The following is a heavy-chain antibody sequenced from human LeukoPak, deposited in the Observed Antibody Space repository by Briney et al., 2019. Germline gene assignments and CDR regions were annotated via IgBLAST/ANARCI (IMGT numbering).Heavy chain of an antibody. CDR3: ARVADYYDSSGYPDY. D-gene: IGHD3-22*01. CDR2: IYPGDSGT. Sequence: GESLKISCKGSGYSFTSYWIGWVRQMPGKGLEWMGIIYPGDSGTRYSPSFQGQVTISADKSISTAYLQWSSLKASDTAMYYCARVADYYDSSGYPDYWGQGTLVTVSS. V-gene: IGHV5-51*01. J-gene: IGHJ4*02. CDR1: GYSFTSYW.